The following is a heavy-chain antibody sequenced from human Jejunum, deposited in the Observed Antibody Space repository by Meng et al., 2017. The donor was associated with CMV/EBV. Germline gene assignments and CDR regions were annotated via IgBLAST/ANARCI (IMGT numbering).Heavy chain of an antibody. CDR3: AKDTGGFLNWLDP. Sequence: SGFTFEDYAMHWVRQAPGKGREWVSSISWNSGNIDYVDYVKGRFTISRDNAKNSLYLQMNSLRAEDTALYYCAKDTGGFLNWLDPWGQGTLVTVSS. V-gene: IGHV3-9*01. CDR1: GFTFEDYA. CDR2: ISWNSGNI. J-gene: IGHJ5*02. D-gene: IGHD3-3*01.